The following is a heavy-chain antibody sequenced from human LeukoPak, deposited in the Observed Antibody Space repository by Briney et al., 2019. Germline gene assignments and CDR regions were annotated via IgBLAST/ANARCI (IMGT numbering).Heavy chain of an antibody. V-gene: IGHV1-46*01. D-gene: IGHD5-18*01. Sequence: VASVKVSCKASGYTFTSYYMHWVRQAPGQGLEWMGIINPSGGSTSYAQKFQGRVTMTRDMSTSTVCMELSSLRSEDTAVYYCASEPIGGVDTAMEKGDYWGQGTLVTVSS. J-gene: IGHJ4*02. CDR1: GYTFTSYY. CDR2: INPSGGST. CDR3: ASEPIGGVDTAMEKGDY.